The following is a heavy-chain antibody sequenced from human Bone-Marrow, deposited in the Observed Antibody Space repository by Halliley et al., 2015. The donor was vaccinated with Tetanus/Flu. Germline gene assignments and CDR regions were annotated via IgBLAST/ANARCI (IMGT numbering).Heavy chain of an antibody. V-gene: IGHV1-3*04. D-gene: IGHD6-19*01. J-gene: IGHJ4*02. CDR2: INTDTADT. CDR1: GYTFNKHA. CDR3: ARDDGSAWNLDY. Sequence: QLVQSGAEVKKPGASVKVSCKASGYTFNKHALHWVRQAPGQRLEWMGWINTDTADTKYSPNFQDRVTITRDISASTAYMVLSSLTSEDTALYFWARDDGSAWNLDYWGQGTLVTVSS.